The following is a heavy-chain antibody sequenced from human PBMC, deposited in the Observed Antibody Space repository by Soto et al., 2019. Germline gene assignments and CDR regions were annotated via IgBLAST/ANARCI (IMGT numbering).Heavy chain of an antibody. Sequence: ASVKVSCKASGYPFTSYGLSWVRHAPEQGLEWMGWISAYNGNTNYAQKIQGRVTMTTDTSTSTAYMELRSLRSDDTAAYYCARYTRGRAASGYSRWLDYSGQGTLVTVS. CDR1: GYPFTSYG. J-gene: IGHJ4*02. CDR3: ARYTRGRAASGYSRWLDY. V-gene: IGHV1-18*01. D-gene: IGHD6-13*01. CDR2: ISAYNGNT.